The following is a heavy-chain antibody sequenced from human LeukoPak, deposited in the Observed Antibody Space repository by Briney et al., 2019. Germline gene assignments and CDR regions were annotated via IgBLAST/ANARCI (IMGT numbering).Heavy chain of an antibody. CDR1: GFTFSTYW. V-gene: IGHV3-30*02. D-gene: IGHD6-13*01. CDR2: TRFDDSYK. Sequence: GGSLRLSCAVSGFTFSTYWMTWVRQAPGKGLEWVAFTRFDDSYKAYGNSVKGRFTISRDNSKNTLYLQMNSLGAADTAIYYCAKEIAAIGLPAVDYWGQGTLVTVSS. CDR3: AKEIAAIGLPAVDY. J-gene: IGHJ4*02.